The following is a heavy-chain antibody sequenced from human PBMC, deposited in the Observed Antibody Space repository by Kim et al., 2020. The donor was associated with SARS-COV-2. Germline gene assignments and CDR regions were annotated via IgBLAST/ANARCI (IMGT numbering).Heavy chain of an antibody. CDR2: ISYDGSNK. V-gene: IGHV3-33*05. D-gene: IGHD2-2*01. CDR1: GFTFSSYG. Sequence: GGSLRLSCAASGFTFSSYGMHWVRQAPGKGLEWVAVISYDGSNKYYADSVKGRFTISRDNSKNTLYLQMNSLRAEDTAVYYCARAGLMGSTSCLDYWGQGTLVTVSS. J-gene: IGHJ4*02. CDR3: ARAGLMGSTSCLDY.